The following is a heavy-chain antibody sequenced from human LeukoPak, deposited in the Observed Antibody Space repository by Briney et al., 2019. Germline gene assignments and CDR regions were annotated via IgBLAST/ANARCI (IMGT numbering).Heavy chain of an antibody. Sequence: GGSLRLSCALYGFTFSSQWMHWVRQAPRKGLVWVSRINSDGSSTSYADSVKGRFTISKDNAKNTLYLQMNSLRAEDTAVYYCAREDAGYDSLYNWFEPWGQGTLVTVSS. V-gene: IGHV3-74*01. CDR3: AREDAGYDSLYNWFEP. CDR1: GFTFSSQW. CDR2: INSDGSST. D-gene: IGHD5-12*01. J-gene: IGHJ5*02.